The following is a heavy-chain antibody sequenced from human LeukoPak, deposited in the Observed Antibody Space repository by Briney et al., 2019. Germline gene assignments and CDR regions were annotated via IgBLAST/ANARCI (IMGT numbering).Heavy chain of an antibody. J-gene: IGHJ3*02. D-gene: IGHD2-21*02. V-gene: IGHV1-46*01. CDR2: INPSGGTT. Sequence: ASVKVSCKASGYNFTSSYMHWVRQAPGQGLEWMGIINPSGGTTSYAQKFQGRVTVTRDTSTSTVYMELSSLRSEDTAVYYCARDLVVVTGLRTRGSFDIGGQGTMVTVSS. CDR1: GYNFTSSY. CDR3: ARDLVVVTGLRTRGSFDI.